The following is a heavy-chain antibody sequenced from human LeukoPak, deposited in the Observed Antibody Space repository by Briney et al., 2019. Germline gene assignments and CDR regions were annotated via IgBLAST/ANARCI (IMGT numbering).Heavy chain of an antibody. V-gene: IGHV4-59*01. J-gene: IGHJ4*02. CDR1: GVSISTYY. CDR3: ARARGYYDSSGYLD. D-gene: IGHD3-22*01. CDR2: IYSSGTT. Sequence: SETLSLTCTVSGVSISTYYWSWIRQPPGKGPEWIGYIYSSGTTNYNPSLKSRVTISIDTSKNEFSLKLTSVTAADTAVYYCARARGYYDSSGYLDWGQGTLVTVSS.